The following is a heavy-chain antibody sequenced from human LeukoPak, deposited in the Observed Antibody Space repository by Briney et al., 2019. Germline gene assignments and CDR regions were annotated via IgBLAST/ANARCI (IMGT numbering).Heavy chain of an antibody. CDR1: GGSISSSSYY. V-gene: IGHV4-39*01. CDR3: ARRDDSSGYHKIFDY. J-gene: IGHJ4*02. D-gene: IGHD3-22*01. Sequence: SETLSLTCTVSGGSISSSSYYWVWIRQPPGKGLVCIRSIYYSGSIYYNPSLKRRHTISIDTSKNQFYLKLSSLTAADTAVYFCARRDDSSGYHKIFDYWGPGTLVTVSS. CDR2: IYYSGSI.